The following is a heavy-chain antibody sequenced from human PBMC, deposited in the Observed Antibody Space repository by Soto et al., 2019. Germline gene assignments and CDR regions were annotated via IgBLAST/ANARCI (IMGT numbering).Heavy chain of an antibody. J-gene: IGHJ6*02. CDR2: IIPIFGTA. V-gene: IGHV1-69*06. CDR3: ARGIAAAGTVIPDYYGMDV. CDR1: GGTFSSYA. Sequence: QVQLVQSGAEVKKPGSSVKVSCKASGGTFSSYAISWVRQAPGQGLEWMGGIIPIFGTANYAQKFQGRVTITADKSTSTAYMELSSLRSEDTAVYYCARGIAAAGTVIPDYYGMDVWGQGTTVTVSS. D-gene: IGHD6-13*01.